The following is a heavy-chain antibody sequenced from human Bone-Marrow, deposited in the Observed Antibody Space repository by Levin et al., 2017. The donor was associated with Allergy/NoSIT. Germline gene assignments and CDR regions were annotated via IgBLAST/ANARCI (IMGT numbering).Heavy chain of an antibody. CDR3: ARWGVVVPAAIGSSWYSWGAVAGRDENWFDP. V-gene: IGHV4-59*01. Sequence: SETLSLTCTVSGGSISSYYWSWIRQPPGKGLEWIGYIYYSGSTNYNPSLKSRVTISVDTSKNQFSLKLSSVTAADTAVYYCARWGVVVPAAIGSSWYSWGAVAGRDENWFDPWGQGTLVTVSS. CDR2: IYYSGST. J-gene: IGHJ5*02. CDR1: GGSISSYY. D-gene: IGHD2-2*02.